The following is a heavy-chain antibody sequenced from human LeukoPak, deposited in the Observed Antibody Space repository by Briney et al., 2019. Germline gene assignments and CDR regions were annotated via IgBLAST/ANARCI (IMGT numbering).Heavy chain of an antibody. CDR1: GGSISSSSYY. CDR3: ARVVGQQLSFDH. CDR2: IYYSGST. Sequence: PSETLSLTCTVSGGSISSSSYYWGWLRQPPGTGLEWIGSIYYSGSTYYNPSLKSRVTISVDTSKNQFSLKLSSVTAADTAVYYCARVVGQQLSFDHWGQGTLVTVSS. D-gene: IGHD6-13*01. J-gene: IGHJ5*02. V-gene: IGHV4-39*07.